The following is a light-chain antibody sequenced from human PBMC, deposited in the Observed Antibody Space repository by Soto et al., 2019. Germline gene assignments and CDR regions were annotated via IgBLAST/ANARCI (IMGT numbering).Light chain of an antibody. V-gene: IGLV2-14*01. CDR3: TSYTSSGTYV. Sequence: QSVLTQPASVSGSPGQSITISCTGTSSDVGAYNYVSWYQQHPGEAPKFMIFDVNNRPSGVSNRFSGSKSGNTASLTISGLQAEDEADYYCTSYTSSGTYVFGTGTKLTVL. CDR1: SSDVGAYNY. J-gene: IGLJ1*01. CDR2: DVN.